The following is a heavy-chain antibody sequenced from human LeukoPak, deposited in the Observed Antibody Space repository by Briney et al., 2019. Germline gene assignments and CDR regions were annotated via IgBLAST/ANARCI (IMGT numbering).Heavy chain of an antibody. J-gene: IGHJ4*02. D-gene: IGHD3-22*01. V-gene: IGHV3-23*01. CDR3: ARDEVHYYDSSGYPVDY. CDR2: ISGSGGST. CDR1: GFTFGSYA. Sequence: PGGSLRLSCAASGFTFGSYAMSWVRQAPGKGLEWVSAISGSGGSTYYADSVKGRFTISRDNSKNTLYLQMNSLRAEDTAVYYCARDEVHYYDSSGYPVDYWGQGTLVTVSS.